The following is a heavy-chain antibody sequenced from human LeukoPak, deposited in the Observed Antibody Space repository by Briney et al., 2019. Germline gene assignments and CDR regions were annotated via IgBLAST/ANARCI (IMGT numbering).Heavy chain of an antibody. Sequence: PSETLSLTCGVYGGSFSGYYWSWIRQPPGKGLEWIGEINHSGSTNYNPSLKSRVTISVDTSKNQFSLKLSSVTAADTAVYYCARLRTAYSSGWYRRNDAFDIWGQGTMVTVSS. D-gene: IGHD6-19*01. CDR2: INHSGST. J-gene: IGHJ3*02. CDR1: GGSFSGYY. CDR3: ARLRTAYSSGWYRRNDAFDI. V-gene: IGHV4-34*01.